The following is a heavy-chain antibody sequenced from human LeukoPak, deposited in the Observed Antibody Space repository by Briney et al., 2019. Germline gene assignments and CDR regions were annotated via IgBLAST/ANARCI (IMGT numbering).Heavy chain of an antibody. Sequence: SETLSLTCTVSGGSISSSSDYWGWIRQPPGKGLEWIGSIYYSGSTYYNPSLKSRGTISVDTSKNQFSLKLSSVTAADTAVYYCARQGSSRHGYNFDYWGQGTLVTVSS. CDR1: GGSISSSSDY. CDR3: ARQGSSRHGYNFDY. D-gene: IGHD5-12*01. V-gene: IGHV4-39*01. CDR2: IYYSGST. J-gene: IGHJ4*02.